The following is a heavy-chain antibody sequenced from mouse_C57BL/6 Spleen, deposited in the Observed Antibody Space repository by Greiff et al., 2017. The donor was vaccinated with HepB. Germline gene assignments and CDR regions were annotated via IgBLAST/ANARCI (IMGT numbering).Heavy chain of an antibody. Sequence: EVQGVESGGGLVQPGGSLKLSCAASGFTFSDYYMYWVRQTPEKRLEWVAYISNGGGSTYYPDTVKGRFTISRDNAKNTLYLQMSRLKSEDTAMYYCARPIYYDYDRFAYWGQGTLVTVSA. CDR2: ISNGGGST. CDR1: GFTFSDYY. V-gene: IGHV5-12*01. J-gene: IGHJ3*01. D-gene: IGHD2-4*01. CDR3: ARPIYYDYDRFAY.